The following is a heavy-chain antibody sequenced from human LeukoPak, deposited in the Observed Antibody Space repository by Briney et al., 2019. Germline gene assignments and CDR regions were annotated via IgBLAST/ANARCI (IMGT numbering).Heavy chain of an antibody. CDR3: GRVHSSSWYCCSDY. CDR1: GFTFSSYA. CDR2: ISYDGNNK. D-gene: IGHD6-13*01. J-gene: IGHJ4*02. Sequence: GGSLRLSCAASGFTFSSYAMHWVRQAPGKGLEWVALISYDGNNKYYADSVKGRFTISRDNFKNTLYLQMNSLRPEDTAVYYCGRVHSSSWYCCSDYWGQGTLVTVSS. V-gene: IGHV3-30-3*01.